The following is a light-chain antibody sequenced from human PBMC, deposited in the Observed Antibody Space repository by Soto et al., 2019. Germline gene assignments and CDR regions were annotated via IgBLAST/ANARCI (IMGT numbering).Light chain of an antibody. CDR3: QQRSNWPLT. Sequence: EIVLTQSPATLSWSPGERATLSCRASQSVSSYLAWYQQKPGQAPRLLIYDASNRATRIPARFSGSGSGTDFTLTISSLEPEDFAVYYCQQRSNWPLTFGGGTKVEIK. J-gene: IGKJ4*01. CDR1: QSVSSY. CDR2: DAS. V-gene: IGKV3-11*01.